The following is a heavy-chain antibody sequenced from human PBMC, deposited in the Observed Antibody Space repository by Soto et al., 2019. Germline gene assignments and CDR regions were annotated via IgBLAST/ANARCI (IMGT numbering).Heavy chain of an antibody. Sequence: EVQLLESGGGLVQPGGSLRLSCAASGFTFSSYAMSWVRQAPGKGLEWVSAISGSGGSTYYADSVKGRFTISRDNSKNTLYLQMDSLSAEDTAVYYCAKVTSSSSWDGPSGARTYNWFDPWGQGTLFTVSS. CDR2: ISGSGGST. V-gene: IGHV3-23*01. J-gene: IGHJ5*02. D-gene: IGHD6-13*01. CDR3: AKVTSSSSWDGPSGARTYNWFDP. CDR1: GFTFSSYA.